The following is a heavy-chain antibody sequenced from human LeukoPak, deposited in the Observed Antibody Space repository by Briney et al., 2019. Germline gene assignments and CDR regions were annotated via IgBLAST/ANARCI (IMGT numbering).Heavy chain of an antibody. D-gene: IGHD4-11*01. V-gene: IGHV3-33*08. CDR2: IWSDATEK. CDR1: GFTYSHYG. Sequence: GGSLRLSCAASGFTYSHYGMHWVRQAPDKGLEWVAVIWSDATEKYYGDAVKGRFTISRDNSRNTLYLQMNSLRVEDTAVYYCARDAQRGFDYSNSLEYWGQGTLVTVSS. CDR3: ARDAQRGFDYSNSLEY. J-gene: IGHJ4*02.